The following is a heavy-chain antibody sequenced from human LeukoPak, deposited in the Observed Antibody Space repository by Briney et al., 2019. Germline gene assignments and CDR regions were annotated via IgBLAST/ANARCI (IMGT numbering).Heavy chain of an antibody. Sequence: GASVKVSCKASGYTFTGYYMHWVRQAPGQGLEWMGWINPNSGGTNYAQKFQGRVTMTRDTSISTAYMELSRLRSDDTAVYYCARASRLGYCSGGSCYYDYWGQGTLVTVSS. D-gene: IGHD2-15*01. V-gene: IGHV1-2*02. CDR1: GYTFTGYY. CDR3: ARASRLGYCSGGSCYYDY. J-gene: IGHJ4*02. CDR2: INPNSGGT.